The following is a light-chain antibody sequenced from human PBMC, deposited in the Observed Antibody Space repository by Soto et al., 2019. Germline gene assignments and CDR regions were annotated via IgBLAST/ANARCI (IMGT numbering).Light chain of an antibody. CDR1: QSVSSSY. J-gene: IGKJ1*01. Sequence: EIVLTQSPGTLSLSPGERATLSCRASQSVSSSYLAWYQQKPGQAPRLLIYGASSRATGIPDRFSGSGSGKDFTLIIIRLVPEDFAVYYCQQYGSSPGTFGQGTKVDIK. CDR2: GAS. CDR3: QQYGSSPGT. V-gene: IGKV3-20*01.